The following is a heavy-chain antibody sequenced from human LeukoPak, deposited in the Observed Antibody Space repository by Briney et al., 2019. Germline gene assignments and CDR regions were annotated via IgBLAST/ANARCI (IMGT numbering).Heavy chain of an antibody. CDR1: GGSISSYY. Sequence: SETLSLTCTVSGGSISSYYWSWIRQPAGKGLEWIGRIYTSGSTNYNPSLKSRVTMSVDTSKNQFPLKLSSVTAADTAVYYCARDGPLLTGTAAFDIWDQGTMVTVSS. CDR3: ARDGPLLTGTAAFDI. J-gene: IGHJ3*02. CDR2: IYTSGST. V-gene: IGHV4-4*07. D-gene: IGHD1-7*01.